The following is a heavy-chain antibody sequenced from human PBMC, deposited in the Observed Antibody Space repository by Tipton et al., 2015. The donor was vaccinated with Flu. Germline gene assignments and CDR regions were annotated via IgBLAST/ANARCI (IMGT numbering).Heavy chain of an antibody. CDR1: GFTFSGYG. V-gene: IGHV3-30*02. J-gene: IGHJ4*02. Sequence: SLRLSCAASGFTFSGYGMHWVRQAPGKGLEWVAFIRHDESDRYYADSVKGRFTLSRDNSKNALYLLISSLRAEDTAVYYCAKDGWDTSGWYPFDYWGQGTLVTVSS. D-gene: IGHD6-19*01. CDR2: IRHDESDR. CDR3: AKDGWDTSGWYPFDY.